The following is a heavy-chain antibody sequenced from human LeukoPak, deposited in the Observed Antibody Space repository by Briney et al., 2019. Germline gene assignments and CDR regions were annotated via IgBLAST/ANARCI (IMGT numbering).Heavy chain of an antibody. Sequence: LETLSLTCTVSGGSISSYYWSWIRQPPGKGLEWIGYIYYSGSTNYNPSLKSRVTISVDTSKNQFSLKLSSVTAADTAVYYCAREGLPHYYDSSGYPFWFDPWGQGTLVTVSS. CDR1: GGSISSYY. CDR2: IYYSGST. V-gene: IGHV4-59*01. CDR3: AREGLPHYYDSSGYPFWFDP. D-gene: IGHD3-22*01. J-gene: IGHJ5*02.